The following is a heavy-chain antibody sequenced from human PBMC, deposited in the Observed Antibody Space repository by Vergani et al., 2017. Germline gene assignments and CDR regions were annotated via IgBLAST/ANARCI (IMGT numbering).Heavy chain of an antibody. D-gene: IGHD3-10*01. CDR2: IIPILGIA. Sequence: QVQLVQSGAEVKKPGSSVKVSCKASGGTFSSYAISWVRQAPGQGLEWMGRIIPILGIANYAQKFQGRVPITADKSTSTAYMELSSLRSEDTAVYYCASTVRGVHVGWFDPWGQGTLVTVSS. CDR1: GGTFSSYA. CDR3: ASTVRGVHVGWFDP. J-gene: IGHJ5*02. V-gene: IGHV1-69*04.